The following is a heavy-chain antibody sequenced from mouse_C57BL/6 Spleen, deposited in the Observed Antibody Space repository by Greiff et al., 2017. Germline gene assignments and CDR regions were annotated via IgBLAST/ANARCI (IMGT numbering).Heavy chain of an antibody. D-gene: IGHD3-2*01. CDR2: IYPGSGST. CDR3: ARSTGDAMDY. J-gene: IGHJ4*01. Sequence: QVQLQPPGAELVKPGASVKMSCKASGYTFTSYWITWVKQRPGQGLEWIGDIYPGSGSTNYNEKFKSKDTLTVDTSSSTAYMQLSSLTSEDSAVYYCARSTGDAMDYWGQGTSVTVSS. CDR1: GYTFTSYW. V-gene: IGHV1-55*01.